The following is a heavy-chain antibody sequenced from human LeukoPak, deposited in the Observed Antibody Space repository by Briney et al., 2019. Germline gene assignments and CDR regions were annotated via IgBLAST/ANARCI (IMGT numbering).Heavy chain of an antibody. V-gene: IGHV4-34*01. D-gene: IGHD2-2*01. CDR1: GGSFSGYY. CDR2: INHGGST. CDR3: ARRRCSSTSCYAYRVVVNWFDP. Sequence: SETLSLTCAVYGGSFSGYYWSWIRQPPGKGLEWIGEINHGGSTICNPSLKSRVTISVDTSKNQFSLKLTSVTAADTAVYYCARRRCSSTSCYAYRVVVNWFDPWGQGTLVTVSS. J-gene: IGHJ5*02.